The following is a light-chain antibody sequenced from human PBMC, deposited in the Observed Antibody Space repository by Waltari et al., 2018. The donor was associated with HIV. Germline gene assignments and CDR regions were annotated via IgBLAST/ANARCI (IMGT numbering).Light chain of an antibody. CDR1: NSNFGTNF. J-gene: IGLJ1*01. V-gene: IGLV1-51*01. CDR2: DIN. CDR3: GTWDVRLSAGVFGSGTKV. Sequence: QSALTQQPPSVSAAPGQNVTMSCSGGNSNFGTNFVCWYQHRPGMAPRLLIYDINKRPLGIPQRFAASKSGTSATLGITGLQTADDGEYYCGTWDVRLSAGVFGSGTKVF.